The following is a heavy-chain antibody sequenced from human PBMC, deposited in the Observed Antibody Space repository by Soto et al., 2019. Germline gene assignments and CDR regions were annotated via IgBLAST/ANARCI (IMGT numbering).Heavy chain of an antibody. D-gene: IGHD2-15*01. CDR2: IYYSGSA. V-gene: IGHV4-59*01. CDR1: GGFISNYY. J-gene: IGHJ4*02. CDR3: ARAGAATLSDY. Sequence: QVQLQESGPGLVKASETLSLTCTVSGGFISNYYCSWIRQPPGKGLEWIGYIYYSGSANYNPSLKSRVTISVDTSNNQFSLKLSSVTAADTAVYYCARAGAATLSDYWGQGTLVTVSS.